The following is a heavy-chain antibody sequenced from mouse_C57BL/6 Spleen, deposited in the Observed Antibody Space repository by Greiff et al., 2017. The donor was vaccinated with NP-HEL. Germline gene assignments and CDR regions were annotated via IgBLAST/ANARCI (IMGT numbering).Heavy chain of an antibody. V-gene: IGHV2-5*01. CDR1: GFSLTSYG. CDR2: IWRGGST. CDR3: AKNKGPYYYAMDY. Sequence: VQLKESGPGLVQPSQSLSITCTVSGFSLTSYGVHWVRQSPGKGLEWLGVIWRGGSTDYNAAFMSRLSITKDNSKSQVFFKMNSLQADDTAIYYCAKNKGPYYYAMDYWGQGTSVTVSS. J-gene: IGHJ4*01.